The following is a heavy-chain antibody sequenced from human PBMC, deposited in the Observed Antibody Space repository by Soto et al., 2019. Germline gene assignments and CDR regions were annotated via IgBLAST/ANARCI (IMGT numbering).Heavy chain of an antibody. Sequence: EVYLLESGGDLVQPGGSLRLSCGASGFTFTTYALSWLRQAPGKGLEWVSSLSGSGGTSYYAESVQGRFSISRDNSKNTLYLQMNNLTAEDTAIYYCAKPYYDNGWGSYRKPFDIWGQGTMVTVSS. CDR2: LSGSGGTS. CDR1: GFTFTTYA. V-gene: IGHV3-23*01. D-gene: IGHD3-16*02. CDR3: AKPYYDNGWGSYRKPFDI. J-gene: IGHJ3*02.